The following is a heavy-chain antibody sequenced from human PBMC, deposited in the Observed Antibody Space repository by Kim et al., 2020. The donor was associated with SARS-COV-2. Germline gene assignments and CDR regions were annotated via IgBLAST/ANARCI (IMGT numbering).Heavy chain of an antibody. J-gene: IGHJ4*02. Sequence: GGSLRLSCAASGFSFSTYWMHWVRQAPGKGLVWVSRLNGDESRTSYADSVKGRFTASRDNAKNTLYLQMNSLRVEDTAVYYCAGGPSRDGNLNDYWGQGTLVTVSS. D-gene: IGHD1-26*01. CDR1: GFSFSTYW. V-gene: IGHV3-74*01. CDR3: AGGPSRDGNLNDY. CDR2: LNGDESRT.